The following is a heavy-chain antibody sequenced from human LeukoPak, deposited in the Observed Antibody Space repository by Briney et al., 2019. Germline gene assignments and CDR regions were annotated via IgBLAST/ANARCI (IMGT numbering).Heavy chain of an antibody. D-gene: IGHD5/OR15-5a*01. CDR1: GFTFSSHS. CDR2: VKEDGSEE. CDR3: ARLLHYERSVYRPVDC. V-gene: IGHV3-7*01. J-gene: IGHJ4*02. Sequence: PGGSLRLSCAASGFTFSSHSMSWVRQAPGKGLEWVANVKEDGSEENYVDSVKGRFTISRDSAVKSLYLQMNGLRAEDTAVYFCARLLHYERSVYRPVDCWGQGTLVAVSS.